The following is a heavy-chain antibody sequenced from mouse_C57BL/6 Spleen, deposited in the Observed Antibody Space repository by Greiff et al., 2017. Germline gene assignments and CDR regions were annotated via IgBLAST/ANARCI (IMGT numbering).Heavy chain of an antibody. V-gene: IGHV14-3*01. Sequence: VQLQQSVAELVRPGASVKLSCTASGFTIKNTYMHWVKQRPEQGLEWIGRIDPANGNTKYAPKFQGKATITADTSSNTAYLQLSSLTSEDTAIYYCARTYYFDYWGQGTTLTVSS. CDR1: GFTIKNTY. J-gene: IGHJ2*01. CDR3: ARTYYFDY. CDR2: IDPANGNT.